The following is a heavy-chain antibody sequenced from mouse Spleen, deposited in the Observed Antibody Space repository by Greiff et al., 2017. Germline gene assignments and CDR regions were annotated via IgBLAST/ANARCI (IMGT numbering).Heavy chain of an antibody. CDR1: GYTFTSYW. D-gene: IGHD2-13*01. CDR3: ARGGIYYGDYSWFAY. J-gene: IGHJ3*01. V-gene: IGHV1-61*01. CDR2: IYPSDSET. Sequence: QVQLQQPGAELVRPGSSVKLSCKASGYTFTSYWMDWVKQRPGQGLEWIGNIYPSDSETHYNQKFKDKATLTVDKSSSTAYMQLSSLTSEDSAVYYCARGGIYYGDYSWFAYWGQGTLVTVSA.